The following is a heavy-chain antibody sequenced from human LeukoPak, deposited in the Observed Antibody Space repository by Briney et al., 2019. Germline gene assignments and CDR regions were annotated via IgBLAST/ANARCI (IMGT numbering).Heavy chain of an antibody. Sequence: SGGSLRLSCAASGFTFSNYWMTWVRQAPGKGLEWVAFIRYDGSNKYYADSVKGRFTISRDNSKNTLHLQMNSLRAEDTAVYYCAKATRDYVWGSYRDNWFDPWGQGTLVTVSS. D-gene: IGHD3-16*02. CDR2: IRYDGSNK. V-gene: IGHV3-30*02. CDR3: AKATRDYVWGSYRDNWFDP. CDR1: GFTFSNYW. J-gene: IGHJ5*02.